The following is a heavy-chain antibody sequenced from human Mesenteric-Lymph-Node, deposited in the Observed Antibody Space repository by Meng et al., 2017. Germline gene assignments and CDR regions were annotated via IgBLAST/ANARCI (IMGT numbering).Heavy chain of an antibody. V-gene: IGHV4-39*07. D-gene: IGHD4-23*01. J-gene: IGHJ4*02. Sequence: SETLSLTCTVSGDSISSSFSYWGWIRQSPGKGLEWLGSMYSSGSTYYNPSLKSRVSISVDTSKNHFSLKLNSVTAADTAVYYCARERWYRFDFWGQGPLVTVSS. CDR1: GDSISSSFSY. CDR3: ARERWYRFDF. CDR2: MYSSGST.